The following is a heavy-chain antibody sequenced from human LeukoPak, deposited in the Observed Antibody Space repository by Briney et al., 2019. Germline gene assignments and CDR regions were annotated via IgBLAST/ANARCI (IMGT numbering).Heavy chain of an antibody. CDR1: GGSFSGYY. J-gene: IGHJ3*02. Sequence: SETLSLTCAVYGGSFSGYYWSWLRQPPGKGLEWIGEINHSGSTNYNPSLKSRVTISVDTSKNQFSLKLSSVTAADTAVYYCARASPRSYYYDSSGYYAAGGAFDIWGQGTMVTVSS. CDR3: ARASPRSYYYDSSGYYAAGGAFDI. V-gene: IGHV4-34*01. D-gene: IGHD3-22*01. CDR2: INHSGST.